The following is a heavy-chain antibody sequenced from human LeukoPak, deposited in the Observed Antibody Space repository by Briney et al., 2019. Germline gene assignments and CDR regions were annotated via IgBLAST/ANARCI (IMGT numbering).Heavy chain of an antibody. V-gene: IGHV1-69*01. CDR2: IIPIFGTA. CDR3: ARDEVSGSYYSDY. CDR1: GGTFSSYA. J-gene: IGHJ4*02. D-gene: IGHD1-26*01. Sequence: SVKVSCKASGGTFSSYAISWVRQAPGQGLEWMGGIIPIFGTANYAQKFQGRVTITADESTSTAYMELSSLRSDDTAVYYCARDEVSGSYYSDYWGQGTLVTVSS.